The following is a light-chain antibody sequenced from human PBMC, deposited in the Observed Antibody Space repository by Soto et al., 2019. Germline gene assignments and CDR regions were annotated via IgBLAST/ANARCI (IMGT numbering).Light chain of an antibody. CDR1: SSDVGGYNY. V-gene: IGLV2-8*01. Sequence: QSALTQPPSASGSPGQSVTISCTGTSSDVGGYNYVSWYQQHPGKAPKLMIYEVSNRPSGVPDRFSGSKSGNTASLTVSGVQAEDEADYYCSSYAGSNNWVFGGGTKLTVL. CDR2: EVS. J-gene: IGLJ2*01. CDR3: SSYAGSNNWV.